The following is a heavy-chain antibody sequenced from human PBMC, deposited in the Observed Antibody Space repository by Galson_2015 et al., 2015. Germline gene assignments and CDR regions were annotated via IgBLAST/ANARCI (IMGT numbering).Heavy chain of an antibody. CDR3: ARDLVGHCSSTSCYPTPSYGMDV. CDR2: ISSSSSYI. CDR1: GFTFSSYS. J-gene: IGHJ6*02. Sequence: SLRLSCAASGFTFSSYSMNWVRQAPGKGLEWVSSISSSSSYIYYADSVKGRFTISRDNAKNSLYLQMNSLRAEDTAVYYCARDLVGHCSSTSCYPTPSYGMDVWGQGTTVTVSS. D-gene: IGHD2-2*01. V-gene: IGHV3-21*01.